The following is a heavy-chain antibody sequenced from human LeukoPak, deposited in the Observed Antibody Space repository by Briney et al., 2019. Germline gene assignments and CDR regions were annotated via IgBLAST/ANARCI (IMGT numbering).Heavy chain of an antibody. CDR3: AGGFWSGYYENWFDP. D-gene: IGHD3-3*01. Sequence: ASVKVSCKASGGTFSSYAISWVRQAPGQGLEWMGGIIPIFGTANYAQKFQGRVMITTDESTSTAYMELSSLRSEDTAVYYCAGGFWSGYYENWFDPWGQGTLVTVSS. CDR1: GGTFSSYA. J-gene: IGHJ5*02. CDR2: IIPIFGTA. V-gene: IGHV1-69*05.